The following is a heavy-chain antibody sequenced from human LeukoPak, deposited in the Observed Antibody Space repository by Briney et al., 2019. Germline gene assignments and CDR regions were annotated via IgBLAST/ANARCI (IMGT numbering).Heavy chain of an antibody. V-gene: IGHV3-23*01. CDR3: AKDHGRGRWLFPRGVSVYFDY. J-gene: IGHJ4*02. CDR2: ISSSGGST. CDR1: GFTFSSYA. Sequence: GGSLRLSCAASGFTFSSYAMSWVRQAPGKGLEWVSAISSSGGSTYYADSVKGRFTISRDNSKNTLYLQMNSLGAEDTAVYYCAKDHGRGRWLFPRGVSVYFDYWGQGTLVTVSS. D-gene: IGHD3-10*01.